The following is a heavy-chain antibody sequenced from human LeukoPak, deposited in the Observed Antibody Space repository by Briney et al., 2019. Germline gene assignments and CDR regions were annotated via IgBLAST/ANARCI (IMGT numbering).Heavy chain of an antibody. D-gene: IGHD2-2*01. J-gene: IGHJ4*02. CDR1: GYSFTNHA. CDR2: INVGNANT. CDR3: ARDHPGGCSSTSCQDSEPDY. Sequence: RASVKVSCKASGYSFTNHAIHWVRQAPGQRLEWMGWINVGNANTKYSQMFQGRVTMTRDTSTSTVYMELSSLRSEDTAVYYCARDHPGGCSSTSCQDSEPDYWGQGTLVTVSS. V-gene: IGHV1-3*01.